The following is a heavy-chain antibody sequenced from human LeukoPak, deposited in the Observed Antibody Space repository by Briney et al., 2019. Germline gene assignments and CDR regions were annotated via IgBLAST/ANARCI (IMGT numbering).Heavy chain of an antibody. CDR2: IYTSGST. Sequence: SETLSLTCTVSGGSISSYYWSWVRQPPGKGLEWIGYIYTSGSTNYNPSLTSRVTISVDTSKTQFSLKLSSVTAADTAVYYCARTSGSYYDHFDYWGQGTLVTVSS. CDR3: ARTSGSYYDHFDY. CDR1: GGSISSYY. V-gene: IGHV4-4*09. J-gene: IGHJ4*02. D-gene: IGHD1-26*01.